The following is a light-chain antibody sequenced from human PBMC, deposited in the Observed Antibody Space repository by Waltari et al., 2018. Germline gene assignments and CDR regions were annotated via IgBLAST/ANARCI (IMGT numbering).Light chain of an antibody. CDR1: ISNIGVGP. CDR3: AAWDRSLRIVV. J-gene: IGLJ2*01. V-gene: IGLV1-44*01. CDR2: GVI. Sequence: QSVLTQPPSASGTPGQRGTISCSVSISNIGVGPLIWYQQFPGTAPKLPFYGVIQRPSGVPDRFSGSKSGTSASLAISGLQSEDEADYFCAAWDRSLRIVVFGGGTKLTVL.